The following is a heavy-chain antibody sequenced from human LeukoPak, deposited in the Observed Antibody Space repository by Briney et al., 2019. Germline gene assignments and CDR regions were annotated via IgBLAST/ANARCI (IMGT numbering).Heavy chain of an antibody. CDR3: ARIGHGWSYGGGLDP. V-gene: IGHV3-30*04. CDR1: GFPFSLYS. Sequence: PGGSLRLSCSASGFPFSLYSMQSVRPAPGKGLEWVAVIKHDGTYESNAGSVKGRFSISRDTSKNTLSLQMNSLRDEDTAMYYCARIGHGWSYGGGLDPWGQGTLVTVSS. CDR2: IKHDGTYE. D-gene: IGHD3-16*01. J-gene: IGHJ5*02.